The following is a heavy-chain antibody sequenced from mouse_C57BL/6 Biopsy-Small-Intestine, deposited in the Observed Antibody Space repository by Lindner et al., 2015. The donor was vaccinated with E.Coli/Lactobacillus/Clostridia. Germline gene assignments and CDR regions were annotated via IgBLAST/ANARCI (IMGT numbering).Heavy chain of an antibody. CDR3: AGRSVYSSSPYFDS. V-gene: IGHV1-84*01. CDR1: GYTFTDYY. D-gene: IGHD1-1*01. J-gene: IGHJ2*01. CDR2: IYPGSGNT. Sequence: VQLQESGPELVKPGASVKISCKASGYTFTDYYINWVKQRPGQGLEWIGWIYPGSGNTKYNEKFKGKATLIVDTSSSTAYMHLSSLTSEDSAVYFCAGRSVYSSSPYFDSWGQGTTLTVSS.